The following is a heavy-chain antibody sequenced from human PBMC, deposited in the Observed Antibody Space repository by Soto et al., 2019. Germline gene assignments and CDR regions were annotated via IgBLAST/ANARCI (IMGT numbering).Heavy chain of an antibody. V-gene: IGHV1-69*12. CDR3: VRVVAIPGYPDN. CDR1: GGTFSSYA. CDR2: SVPIVDTS. Sequence: QVQLVQSGAEVRQPASSVKVSCKTSGGTFSSYAISWVRQAPGQGLEWMGGSVPIVDTSTYAQKFQGRVTXXAXXSASIVYMELSGLRSGDTAVYYCVRVVAIPGYPDNWGQGTLVTVSS. J-gene: IGHJ4*02. D-gene: IGHD5-12*01.